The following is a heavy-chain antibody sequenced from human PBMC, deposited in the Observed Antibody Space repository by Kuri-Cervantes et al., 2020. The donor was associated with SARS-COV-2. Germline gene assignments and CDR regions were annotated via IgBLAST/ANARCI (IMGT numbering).Heavy chain of an antibody. D-gene: IGHD6-6*01. CDR3: ARVGVYSSSSGPGPNWFDP. CDR1: GGSISSSSYY. CDR2: IYYSGST. V-gene: IGHV4-30-4*08. Sequence: LRLSCTVSGGSISSSSYYWGWIRQPPGKGLEWIGYIYYSGSTYYNPSLKSRVTISVDTSKSQFSLKLSSVTAADTAVYYCARVGVYSSSSGPGPNWFDPWGQGTLVTVSS. J-gene: IGHJ5*02.